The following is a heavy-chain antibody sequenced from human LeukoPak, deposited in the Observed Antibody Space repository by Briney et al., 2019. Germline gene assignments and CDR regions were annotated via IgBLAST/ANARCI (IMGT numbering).Heavy chain of an antibody. CDR1: GGSFSGYY. D-gene: IGHD3-10*01. Sequence: SETLSLTCAVYGGSFSGYYWSWIRQPPGKGLEWIGEINHSGSTNYNPSLKSRVTISVDTSKNQFSLKLSSVTAADTAVYYCARGYGSGSYLPSRSGAKTEKDVWGKGTTVTISS. CDR3: ARGYGSGSYLPSRSGAKTEKDV. J-gene: IGHJ6*04. V-gene: IGHV4-34*01. CDR2: INHSGST.